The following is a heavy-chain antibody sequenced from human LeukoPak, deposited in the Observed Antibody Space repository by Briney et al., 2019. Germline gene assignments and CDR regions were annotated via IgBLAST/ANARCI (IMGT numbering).Heavy chain of an antibody. CDR2: IWYDGSNK. Sequence: PGGSPRLSCAASGFTFSSYGMHWVRQAPGKGLEWVAVIWYDGSNKYYADSVKGRFTISRDNSKNTLYLQMNSLRAEDTAVYYCASEPYSSSSGLWYYYYGMDVWGQGTTVTVSS. V-gene: IGHV3-33*01. CDR3: ASEPYSSSSGLWYYYYGMDV. CDR1: GFTFSSYG. D-gene: IGHD6-6*01. J-gene: IGHJ6*02.